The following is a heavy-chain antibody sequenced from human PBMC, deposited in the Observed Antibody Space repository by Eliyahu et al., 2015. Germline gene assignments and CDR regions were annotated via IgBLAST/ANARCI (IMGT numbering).Heavy chain of an antibody. CDR2: IYYSGST. Sequence: QVQLQESGPGLVKPSETLSLTCTVSXXSISSYYWSWIRQPPGKGLEWIGYIYYSGSTNYNPSLKSRVTISVDTSKNQFSLKLSSVTAADTAVYYCARERIVATEDYFDYWGQGTLVTVSS. J-gene: IGHJ4*02. CDR3: ARERIVATEDYFDY. D-gene: IGHD5-12*01. CDR1: XXSISSYY. V-gene: IGHV4-59*01.